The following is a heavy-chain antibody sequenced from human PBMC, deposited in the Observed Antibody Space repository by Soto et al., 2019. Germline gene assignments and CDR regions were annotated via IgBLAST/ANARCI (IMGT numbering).Heavy chain of an antibody. Sequence: GGSLRLSCVASGFTFSAYSMNWVRQAPGKGLEWLSYISGDRAYIYYADSVRGRFTISRDNVENSLYLQMDNLRDEDTALYYCARQVYTVVTPMDFWGQGTLVTVSS. CDR1: GFTFSAYS. J-gene: IGHJ4*02. D-gene: IGHD2-21*02. CDR2: ISGDRAYI. CDR3: ARQVYTVVTPMDF. V-gene: IGHV3-48*02.